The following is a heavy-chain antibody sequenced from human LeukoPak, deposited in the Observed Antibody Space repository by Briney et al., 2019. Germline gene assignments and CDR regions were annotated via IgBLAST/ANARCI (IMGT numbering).Heavy chain of an antibody. Sequence: GGSLRLSCAASGFTFSSYWLSWVRQAPGKGLEWVSAISGSGGSTYYADSVKGRFTISRDNSKNTLYLQMNSLRAEDTAVYYCVKGSSGWYAGAFDYWGQGTLVTVSS. CDR2: ISGSGGST. J-gene: IGHJ4*02. D-gene: IGHD6-19*01. V-gene: IGHV3-23*01. CDR1: GFTFSSYW. CDR3: VKGSSGWYAGAFDY.